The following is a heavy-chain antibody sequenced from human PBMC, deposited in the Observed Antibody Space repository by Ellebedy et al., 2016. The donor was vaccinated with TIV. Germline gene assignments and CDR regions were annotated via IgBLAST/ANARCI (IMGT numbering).Heavy chain of an antibody. CDR3: AREGVAGSPGDH. V-gene: IGHV3-7*01. D-gene: IGHD6-19*01. Sequence: GESLKISXAASGFSFSTYWMSWVRQAPGKGLEWVANIKQDGGEKYYVDSVKGRFTISRDNAKNSLYLQMNSLRAEDTAVYYCAREGVAGSPGDHWGQGTLVTVSS. CDR1: GFSFSTYW. J-gene: IGHJ4*02. CDR2: IKQDGGEK.